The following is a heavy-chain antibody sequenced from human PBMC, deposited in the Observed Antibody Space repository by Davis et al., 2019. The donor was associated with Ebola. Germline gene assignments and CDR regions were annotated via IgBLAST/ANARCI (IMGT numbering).Heavy chain of an antibody. CDR2: TYYTSKWIN. J-gene: IGHJ4*02. CDR1: GDSVSASTA. V-gene: IGHV6-1*01. Sequence: PSETLSLTCAISGDSVSASTAWNWIRQSPSRGLEWLGRTYYTSKWINDYGESVTGRLTINLDTSMNQFSLHLNSVTPEDTAVYYCARGWTRTGFDVWGQGIQVTVSS. D-gene: IGHD6-19*01. CDR3: ARGWTRTGFDV.